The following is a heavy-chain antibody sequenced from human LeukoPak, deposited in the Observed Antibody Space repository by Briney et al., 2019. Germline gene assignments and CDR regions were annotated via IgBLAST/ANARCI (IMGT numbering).Heavy chain of an antibody. CDR1: GFTFSSYA. J-gene: IGHJ4*02. Sequence: PGGSQRLSCAASGFTFSSYATSWVRQAPGKGLEWVSGISGSGGSTYYADSVKGRFTISRDNSKNTLYLQMNSLRAEDTAVYYCAKDLGIVVVAATSFDCWGQGTLVTVSS. CDR3: AKDLGIVVVAATSFDC. V-gene: IGHV3-23*01. CDR2: ISGSGGST. D-gene: IGHD2-15*01.